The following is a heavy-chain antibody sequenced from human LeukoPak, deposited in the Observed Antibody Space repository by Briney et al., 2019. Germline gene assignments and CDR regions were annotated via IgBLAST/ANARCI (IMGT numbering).Heavy chain of an antibody. Sequence: SETLSLTCAVSGGSISSGGYSWSWVRQPPGKGLEWIGYIYHSGSTYYNPSLKSRVTISVDRSKNQFSLKLSSVTAADTAVYYCARGDSKDTYWHFDLWGRGTLVTVSS. J-gene: IGHJ2*01. V-gene: IGHV4-30-2*01. CDR3: ARGDSKDTYWHFDL. CDR1: GGSISSGGYS. D-gene: IGHD4-11*01. CDR2: IYHSGST.